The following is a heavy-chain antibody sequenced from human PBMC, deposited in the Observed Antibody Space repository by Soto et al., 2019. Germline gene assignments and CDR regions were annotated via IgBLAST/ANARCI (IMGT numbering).Heavy chain of an antibody. D-gene: IGHD1-1*01. CDR2: ISAHNGNT. J-gene: IGHJ4*02. CDR3: ARGRYGDY. V-gene: IGHV1-18*01. CDR1: GYAFTTYG. Sequence: QVHLVQSGAEVKKPGASVKVSCKGSGYAFTTYGITWVRQAPGQGLEWRGWISAHNGNTNYAQKFQGRVTVTRDTSTSTAYMGLRSLRSDDTAVYYCARGRYGDYWGQGALVTVSS.